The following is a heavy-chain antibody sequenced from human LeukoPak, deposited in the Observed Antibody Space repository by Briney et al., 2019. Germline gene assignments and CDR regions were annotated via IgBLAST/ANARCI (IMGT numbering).Heavy chain of an antibody. CDR2: IYSSGTT. J-gene: IGHJ3*02. CDR1: GGSISSSSYY. D-gene: IGHD4-17*01. Sequence: SETLSLTCTVSGGSISSSSYYWGWIRQPPGKGLEWIGSIYSSGTTYYNPSLKSRVTISVDTSKNQFSLKLSSVTAADTAVYYCARHGGCGDSAFDIWGQGTMVTVSS. V-gene: IGHV4-39*01. CDR3: ARHGGCGDSAFDI.